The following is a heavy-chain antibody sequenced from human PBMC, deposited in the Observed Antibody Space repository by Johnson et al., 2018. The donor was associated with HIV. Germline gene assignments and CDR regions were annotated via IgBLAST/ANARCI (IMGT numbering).Heavy chain of an antibody. J-gene: IGHJ3*02. CDR1: GFTFDDYA. CDR2: IGIAGDT. Sequence: VQLVESGGGLVQPGRSPRLSCAASGFTFDDYAMYWVRQAPGKGLEWVSGIGIAGDTYYPGSVKGRFTITREDAKNSLYLQMNTLRAGDTAVYYCARGRCGSTRCGLSAAFDIWGQGTLVTVSS. D-gene: IGHD2-2*01. V-gene: IGHV3-13*01. CDR3: ARGRCGSTRCGLSAAFDI.